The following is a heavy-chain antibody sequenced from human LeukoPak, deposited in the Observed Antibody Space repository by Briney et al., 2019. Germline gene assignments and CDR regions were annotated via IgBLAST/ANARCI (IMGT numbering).Heavy chain of an antibody. D-gene: IGHD3-10*01. CDR2: IYPGDSDT. CDR3: ARRYGSGSYVYNWFDP. J-gene: IGHJ5*02. V-gene: IGHV5-51*01. CDR1: GYSFTSYW. Sequence: GESLKISCKGSGYSFTSYWIGWVRQMPGKGLEWMGIIYPGDSDTRYSPSFQGQVTISADKSISTAYLQWSSLKASDTAMYYCARRYGSGSYVYNWFDPWGQGTLVTVSS.